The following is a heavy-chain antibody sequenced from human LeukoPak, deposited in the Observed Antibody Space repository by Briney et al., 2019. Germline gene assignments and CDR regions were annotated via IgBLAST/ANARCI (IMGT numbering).Heavy chain of an antibody. CDR3: ARGPACSNVVCSYFDS. J-gene: IGHJ4*02. CDR2: IYHSGST. CDR1: SGSISSSSYY. D-gene: IGHD2-8*01. V-gene: IGHV4-39*07. Sequence: SETLSLTCTVSSGSISSSSYYWGWIRQPPGKGLEWIASIYHSGSTWYNPSLKSRVTISVDTSRNQFSLKLSSVTAANAAVYYCARGPACSNVVCSYFDSWGQGTLVTVPS.